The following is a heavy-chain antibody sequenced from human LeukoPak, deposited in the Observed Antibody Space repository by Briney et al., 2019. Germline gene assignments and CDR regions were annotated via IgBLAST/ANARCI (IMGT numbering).Heavy chain of an antibody. D-gene: IGHD5-24*01. J-gene: IGHJ5*02. CDR1: GGTFSSYA. CDR2: IIPIFGIA. Sequence: GASVKVSCKASGGTFSSYAISWVRQAPGQGLEWMGRIIPIFGIANYAQKFQGRVTITADKSTSTAYMELSSLRSEDTAVYYCARGEATITPVGFDPWGQGTLVTVSS. CDR3: ARGEATITPVGFDP. V-gene: IGHV1-69*04.